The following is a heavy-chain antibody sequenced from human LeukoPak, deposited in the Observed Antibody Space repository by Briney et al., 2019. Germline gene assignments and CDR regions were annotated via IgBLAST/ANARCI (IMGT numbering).Heavy chain of an antibody. CDR2: IRYDGSNK. CDR3: ATFGRYSSSWLEDY. CDR1: GFTFSSYG. V-gene: IGHV3-30*02. Sequence: GGSLRLSCAASGFTFSSYGMHWVRQVPGKGLEWVAFIRYDGSNKYYADSVKGRFTISRDNSKNTLYLQMNSLRAEDTAVYYCATFGRYSSSWLEDYWGQGTLVTVSS. J-gene: IGHJ4*02. D-gene: IGHD6-13*01.